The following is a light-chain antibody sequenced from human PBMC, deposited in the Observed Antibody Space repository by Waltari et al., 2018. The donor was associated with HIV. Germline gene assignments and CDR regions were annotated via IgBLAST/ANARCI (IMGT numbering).Light chain of an antibody. Sequence: SSELTQDPSVSVALGQTVRITCQGDSLRSYYASWYQQKSGQAPVVVFFGRNNRPSGNPDRFSGSSSGNTASLTITGAQAEDEADYYCHSRDSSGYHVVFGGGTKVTVL. CDR2: GRN. CDR3: HSRDSSGYHVV. V-gene: IGLV3-19*01. CDR1: SLRSYY. J-gene: IGLJ2*01.